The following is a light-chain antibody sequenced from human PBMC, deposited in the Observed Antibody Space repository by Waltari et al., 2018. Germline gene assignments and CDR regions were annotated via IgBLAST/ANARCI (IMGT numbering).Light chain of an antibody. CDR2: GTS. Sequence: IVMTQSPATLSLSPGESATLSCRASQSVRSTFAWFQQKPGQPPRLLIYGTSTRATGIPARFTGSGSGTEFSLTISGLQPEDFATYYCQQYDYCPWTFGQGTRVETK. J-gene: IGKJ1*01. V-gene: IGKV3D-15*01. CDR3: QQYDYCPWT. CDR1: QSVRST.